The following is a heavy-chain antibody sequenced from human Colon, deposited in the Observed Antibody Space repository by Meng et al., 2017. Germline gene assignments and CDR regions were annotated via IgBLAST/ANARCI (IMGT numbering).Heavy chain of an antibody. V-gene: IGHV4-61*08. CDR3: ARDYWGSLDF. CDR1: GASVRSPDHQ. CDR2: ARIDYANT. Sequence: QVQLQESGPGLVRPSETLSLIGAVSGASVRSPDHQWGWVRQPPGKGLEWIGYARIDYANTNYNPSLKSRVNVSLDTSKNQFSLNVRSVTAADTAVYYCARDYWGSLDFWGQGILVTVSS. J-gene: IGHJ4*02. D-gene: IGHD3-16*01.